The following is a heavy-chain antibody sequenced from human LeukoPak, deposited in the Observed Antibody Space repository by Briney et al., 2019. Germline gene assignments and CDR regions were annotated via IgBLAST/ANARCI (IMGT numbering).Heavy chain of an antibody. CDR2: ISGDGGST. Sequence: GGSLRLSCAASGFTFDDYAMHWVRHAPGKGLEWVSLISGDGGSTYYADSVKGRFTISRNNSKNSLYLQMNSLRTEDTALYYCAKDRIAAAVNRSPNWFDPWGQGTLVTVSS. V-gene: IGHV3-43*02. CDR3: AKDRIAAAVNRSPNWFDP. CDR1: GFTFDDYA. D-gene: IGHD6-13*01. J-gene: IGHJ5*02.